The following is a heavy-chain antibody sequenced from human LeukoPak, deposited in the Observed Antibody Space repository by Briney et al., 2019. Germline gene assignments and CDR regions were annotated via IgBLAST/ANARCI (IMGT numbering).Heavy chain of an antibody. V-gene: IGHV3-30*04. CDR1: GFTFNACP. CDR2: ISHDGRIK. D-gene: IGHD1-26*01. Sequence: GGSLRLSCATSGFTFNACPMHWVRQAPGKGLEWLTLISHDGRIKFYADSVKGRFTISRDNSKNTLYLQMNSLRAEDTAVYYCAKVGSEHTRLQFRVGAPEAYYYGMDVWGQGTTVTVSS. CDR3: AKVGSEHTRLQFRVGAPEAYYYGMDV. J-gene: IGHJ6*02.